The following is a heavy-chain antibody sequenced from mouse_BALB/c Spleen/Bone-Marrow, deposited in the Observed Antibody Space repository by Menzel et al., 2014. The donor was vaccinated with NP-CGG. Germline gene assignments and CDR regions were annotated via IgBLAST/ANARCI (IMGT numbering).Heavy chain of an antibody. J-gene: IGHJ4*01. CDR2: IYPGSDSS. D-gene: IGHD1-2*01. CDR3: TKDYGYVDAMDC. Sequence: QVQLQQSGPELVKPGASVKISCKASGYTFTDYYINWVKQKPGQGLEWIGWIYPGSDSSKYNERFKGKATLTVDTSSSTAYMQLSSLTSEDTAVYFCTKDYGYVDAMDCWGQGTSVTVSS. V-gene: IGHV1-84*02. CDR1: GYTFTDYY.